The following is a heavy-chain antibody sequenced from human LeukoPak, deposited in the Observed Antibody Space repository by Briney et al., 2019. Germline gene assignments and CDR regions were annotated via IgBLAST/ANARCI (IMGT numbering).Heavy chain of an antibody. J-gene: IGHJ4*02. CDR1: GFTFSHYA. V-gene: IGHV3-23*01. Sequence: GRSLRLSCAASGFTFSHYAISWVRQAAGKGLEWVSAISKSGDDTYYADSVKGRFAISRDNSKNMLYLQMNSLRVEDTAVYYCVKDEMAVAIFDYWGQGTLVTVSS. CDR2: ISKSGDDT. CDR3: VKDEMAVAIFDY. D-gene: IGHD5-24*01.